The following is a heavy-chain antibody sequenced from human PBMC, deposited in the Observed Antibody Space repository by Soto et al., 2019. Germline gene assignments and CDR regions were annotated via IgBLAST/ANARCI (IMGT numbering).Heavy chain of an antibody. CDR2: ISAYNGNT. D-gene: IGHD3-22*01. J-gene: IGHJ5*02. V-gene: IGHV1-18*04. CDR3: ARSPPYYYDSRGNWFDP. CDR1: GYTFTSYC. Sequence: ASVNVSCKSSGYTFTSYCISWGRQAPGQGLEWVGWISAYNGNTNYAQKLQGRVTMTTDTSTSTAYMELRSLRSDDTAVYYCARSPPYYYDSRGNWFDPWGQGTLVTVSS.